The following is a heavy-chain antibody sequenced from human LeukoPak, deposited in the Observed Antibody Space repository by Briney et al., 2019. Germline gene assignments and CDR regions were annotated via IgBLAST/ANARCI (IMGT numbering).Heavy chain of an antibody. D-gene: IGHD4-17*01. CDR1: GFTFSSYS. J-gene: IGHJ4*02. CDR2: ISGSGGDT. V-gene: IGHV3-23*01. CDR3: ARGRGGDYVPSRFDF. Sequence: GGSLRLSCAASGFTFSSYSMNWVRQAPGKGLEWVSSISGSGGDTYYADSVEGRFTISRDNSRNTLYLQMSSLRAEDTALYYCARGRGGDYVPSRFDFWGQGTLVTASS.